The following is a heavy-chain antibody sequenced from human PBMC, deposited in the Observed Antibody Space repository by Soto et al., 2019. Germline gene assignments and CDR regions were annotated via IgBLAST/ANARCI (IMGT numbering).Heavy chain of an antibody. Sequence: QLQLQESGPGLVKPSETLSLTCTVSGGSISSSSYDWGWIRQPPGKGLEWIGSIYYSGSTYYNPSLKSRVTISVDTSKNQFSLKLSSVTAADTAVYYCARLSGGGWFDPWGQGTLVTVSS. CDR2: IYYSGST. J-gene: IGHJ5*02. V-gene: IGHV4-39*01. CDR1: GGSISSSSYD. CDR3: ARLSGGGWFDP. D-gene: IGHD3-10*01.